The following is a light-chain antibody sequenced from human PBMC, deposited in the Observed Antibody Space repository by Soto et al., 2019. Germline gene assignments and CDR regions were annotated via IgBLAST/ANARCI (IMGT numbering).Light chain of an antibody. CDR2: GAS. Sequence: DIQLTQSPSFLSASVGDRVTITCRASQGISTYLAWYLQRPGKAPKLLIYGASTLQSGVPSRFIGSGSGTEFTLTISNLQPEDFGTYYCQQLNSDWYAFGQGTKLEIK. J-gene: IGKJ2*01. V-gene: IGKV1-9*01. CDR3: QQLNSDWYA. CDR1: QGISTY.